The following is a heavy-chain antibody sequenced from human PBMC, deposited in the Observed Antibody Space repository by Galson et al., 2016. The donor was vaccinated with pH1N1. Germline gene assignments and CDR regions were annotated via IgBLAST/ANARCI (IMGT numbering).Heavy chain of an antibody. V-gene: IGHV4-31*03. J-gene: IGHJ5*02. CDR1: GASISSGYNY. CDR3: ARVRLHERWFDP. CDR2: IYNSGRT. Sequence: TLSLTCTVSGASISSGYNYWNWIRQHPGKGLEWIGYIYNSGRTYYNPSLKSRLTISVDTSKNHISLHLSSVTAADTAVYYCARVRLHERWFDPWGQGTLVTVSS. D-gene: IGHD4-11*01.